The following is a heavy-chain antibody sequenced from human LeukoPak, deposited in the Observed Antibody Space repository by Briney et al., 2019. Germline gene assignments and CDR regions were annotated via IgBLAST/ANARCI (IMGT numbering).Heavy chain of an antibody. D-gene: IGHD3-10*01. CDR1: GGSISSYY. CDR2: IYYSGST. J-gene: IGHJ4*02. CDR3: ARSRGTGFIFDY. V-gene: IGHV4-59*01. Sequence: PSETPSLTCTVSGGSISSYYWSWIRQPPGKGLEWIGYIYYSGSTNYNPSLKSRVTISVDTSKNQFSPKLNSVTAADAAVYYCARSRGTGFIFDYWGQGALVTVSS.